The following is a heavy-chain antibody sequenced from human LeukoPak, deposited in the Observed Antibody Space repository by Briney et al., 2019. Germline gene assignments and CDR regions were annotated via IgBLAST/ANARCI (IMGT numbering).Heavy chain of an antibody. D-gene: IGHD4-17*01. CDR1: GFTVSSNY. Sequence: PGGSLGLSCAASGFTVSSNYMSWVRQAPGKGLEWVSVIYSGGSTYYADSVKGGFTISRDNSKNTLYLQMNSLRAEDTAVYYCASLSYGDYDFDYWGQGTLVTVSS. CDR2: IYSGGST. V-gene: IGHV3-66*01. J-gene: IGHJ4*02. CDR3: ASLSYGDYDFDY.